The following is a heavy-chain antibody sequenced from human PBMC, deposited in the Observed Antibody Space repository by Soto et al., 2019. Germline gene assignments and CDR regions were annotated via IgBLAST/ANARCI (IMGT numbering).Heavy chain of an antibody. CDR2: IYWDDDK. CDR1: GFSLSTSGVG. D-gene: IGHD6-6*01. Sequence: SGPTLVNPPQPLTLTCTFSGFSLSTSGVGVGWIRQPPGKALEWLALIYWDDDKRYSPSLKSRLTITKDTSKNQVVLTMTNMDPVDTATYYCAHRQDFYSSYLPPVLINWFDPWGQGTLVTVSS. CDR3: AHRQDFYSSYLPPVLINWFDP. J-gene: IGHJ5*02. V-gene: IGHV2-5*02.